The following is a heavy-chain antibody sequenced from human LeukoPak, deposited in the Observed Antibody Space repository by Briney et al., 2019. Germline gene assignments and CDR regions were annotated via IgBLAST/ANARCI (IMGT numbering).Heavy chain of an antibody. V-gene: IGHV3-7*01. D-gene: IGHD6-13*01. CDR1: GFTFSSYW. CDR3: ARDVLGSSSWYWDYYYYYYMDV. CDR2: IKQDGSEK. Sequence: GGSLRLSCAASGFTFSSYWMSWVRQAPGKGLEWVANIKQDGSEKYYVDSVKGRFTISRDNAKNSLYLQMNSLRAEDTAVYYCARDVLGSSSWYWDYYYYYYMDVWGKGTTVTISS. J-gene: IGHJ6*03.